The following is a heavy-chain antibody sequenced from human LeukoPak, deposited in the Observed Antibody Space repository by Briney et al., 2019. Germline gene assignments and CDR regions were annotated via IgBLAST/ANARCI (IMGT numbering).Heavy chain of an antibody. V-gene: IGHV4-34*01. CDR2: INHSGST. CDR3: ARHRRWLQSPRSENWFDP. J-gene: IGHJ5*02. D-gene: IGHD5-24*01. CDR1: GGSFSGYY. Sequence: KPSETLSLTCAVYGGSFSGYYWSWIRQPPGKGLEWIGEINHSGSTNYNPSLKSRVTISVDTSKNQFSLKLSSVTAADTAVYYCARHRRWLQSPRSENWFDPWGQGTLVTVSS.